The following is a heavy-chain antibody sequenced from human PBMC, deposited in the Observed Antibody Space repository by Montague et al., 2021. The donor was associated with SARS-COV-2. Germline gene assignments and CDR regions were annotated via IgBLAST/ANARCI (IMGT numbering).Heavy chain of an antibody. D-gene: IGHD5-12*01. V-gene: IGHV1-46*01. CDR1: GYTFTSYF. J-gene: IGHJ4*02. CDR2: INPTGGYT. CDR3: ARGPPEGSGFYYYLSV. Sequence: SAKVSCKASGYTFTSYFIHLLRQAPGQGPEWMGVINPTGGYTTYAQKFQGRVTMTRDTSTTTVYMELSSLRSEDTALYFCARGPPEGSGFYYYLSVWGQGSLVTVSS.